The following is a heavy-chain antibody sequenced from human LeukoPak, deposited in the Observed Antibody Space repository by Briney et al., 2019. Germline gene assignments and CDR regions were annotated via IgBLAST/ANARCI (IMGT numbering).Heavy chain of an antibody. CDR2: ISSSSYTI. D-gene: IGHD6-19*01. CDR1: GFTVSSNY. Sequence: PGGSLRLSCAASGFTVSSNYMSWVRQAPGKGLEWVSYISSSSYTIYYADSVKGRFTISRDNAKNSLYLQMNSLRDEDTAVYYCARDPYSGGYGAYYYYYMDVWGKGTTVTVSS. V-gene: IGHV3-48*02. CDR3: ARDPYSGGYGAYYYYYMDV. J-gene: IGHJ6*03.